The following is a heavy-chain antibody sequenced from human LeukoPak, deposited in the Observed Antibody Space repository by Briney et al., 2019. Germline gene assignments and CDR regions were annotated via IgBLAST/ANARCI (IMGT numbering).Heavy chain of an antibody. CDR2: IDKKDNLYAT. CDR1: GFTFNGSA. CDR3: TRDRGTYNWFDP. Sequence: PGGSLRLSCVASGFTFNGSAVHWVRQSSGKGLEWVGHIDKKDNLYATAYAESVKGRFTISRDDSKDTAFLHMDSLKTEDTALYYCTRDRGTYNWFDPWGQGTLVTVSS. D-gene: IGHD2-15*01. J-gene: IGHJ5*02. V-gene: IGHV3-73*01.